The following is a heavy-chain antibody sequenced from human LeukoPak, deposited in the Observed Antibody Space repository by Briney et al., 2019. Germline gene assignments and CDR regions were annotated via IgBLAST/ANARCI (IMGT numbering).Heavy chain of an antibody. D-gene: IGHD6-6*01. J-gene: IGHJ4*02. CDR2: TYYRSKWYN. V-gene: IGHV6-1*01. CDR3: ARSARRGGYFDY. Sequence: SQTLSLTCALPGDSFSSNSAAWNWIRQSPSRGLEWLGRTYYRSKWYNDYAVSVKSRITINPDTSKNQFSLQLNSVTPEDTAVYYCARSARRGGYFDYWGQGTLVTVSS. CDR1: GDSFSSNSAA.